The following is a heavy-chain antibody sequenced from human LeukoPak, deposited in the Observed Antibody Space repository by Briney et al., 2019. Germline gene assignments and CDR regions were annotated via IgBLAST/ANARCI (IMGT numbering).Heavy chain of an antibody. CDR3: ARGLYVTPRNLAVAGSSQFDP. CDR1: GGSFSGYY. D-gene: IGHD6-19*01. CDR2: INHSGST. J-gene: IGHJ5*02. Sequence: SETLSLTCAVYGGSFSGYYWSWIRQPLGKGLEWIGEINHSGSTNYNPSLKSRVTISVDTSKNQFSLKLSSVTAADTAVYYCARGLYVTPRNLAVAGSSQFDPWGQGTLVTVSS. V-gene: IGHV4-34*01.